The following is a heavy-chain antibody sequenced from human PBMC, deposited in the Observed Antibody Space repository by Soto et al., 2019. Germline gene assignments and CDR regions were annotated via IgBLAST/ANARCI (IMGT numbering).Heavy chain of an antibody. CDR3: ARGRYYYDY. CDR2: IYYTGGT. Sequence: QVQLQESGPGLVKPSETLSLTCTVSGGSISSYYWSWIRQPPGKGLEWIGYIYYTGGTNYNPSLESRVTISVDTSKNQFSLKLSSVTAADTAVYYCARGRYYYDYWGQGTLVTVSS. D-gene: IGHD3-10*01. V-gene: IGHV4-59*08. CDR1: GGSISSYY. J-gene: IGHJ4*02.